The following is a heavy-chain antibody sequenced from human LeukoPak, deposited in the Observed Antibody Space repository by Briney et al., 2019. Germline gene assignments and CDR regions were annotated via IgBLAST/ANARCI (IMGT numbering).Heavy chain of an antibody. Sequence: GGSLRLSCAASGFTFSSYTMNWVRQAPGKGLEWVSSISAIGRYIYHADSMKGRFTISRDNAKNSLYLQMNSLRAEDTAVYYCASDRAYYGSGSYRGEAFDIWGRGTLVTVSS. V-gene: IGHV3-21*01. CDR1: GFTFSSYT. CDR2: ISAIGRYI. J-gene: IGHJ3*02. D-gene: IGHD3-10*01. CDR3: ASDRAYYGSGSYRGEAFDI.